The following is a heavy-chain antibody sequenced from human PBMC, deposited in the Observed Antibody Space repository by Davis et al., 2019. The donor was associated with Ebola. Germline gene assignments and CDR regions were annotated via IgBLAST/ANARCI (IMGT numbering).Heavy chain of an antibody. V-gene: IGHV4-59*01. CDR1: GGSISSYY. Sequence: SETLSLTCTVSGGSISSYYWSWIRQPPGKGLEWIGYIYYSGSTNYNPPLKSRVTISVDTSKNQFSLKLSSVTAADTAVHYCARDRVSGMDVWGQGTTVTVSS. CDR3: ARDRVSGMDV. J-gene: IGHJ6*02. CDR2: IYYSGST. D-gene: IGHD5/OR15-5a*01.